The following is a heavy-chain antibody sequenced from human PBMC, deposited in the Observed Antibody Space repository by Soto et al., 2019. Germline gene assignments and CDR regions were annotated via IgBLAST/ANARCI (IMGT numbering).Heavy chain of an antibody. J-gene: IGHJ6*03. CDR3: AKDLRRLLWFGELSAYYMDV. CDR1: GFTFSSYA. D-gene: IGHD3-10*01. Sequence: GGSLRLSCAASGFTFSSYAMSWVRQAPGKGLEWVSAISGSGGSTYYADSVKGRFTISRDNSKNTLYLQMNSLRAEDTAVYYCAKDLRRLLWFGELSAYYMDVWGKGTTVTVSS. V-gene: IGHV3-23*01. CDR2: ISGSGGST.